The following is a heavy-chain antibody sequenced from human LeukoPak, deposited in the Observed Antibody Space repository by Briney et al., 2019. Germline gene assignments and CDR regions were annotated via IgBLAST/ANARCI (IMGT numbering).Heavy chain of an antibody. CDR2: SNTNTGNP. CDR3: ARSNNDGDYLGVGFDC. V-gene: IGHV7-4-1*02. D-gene: IGHD4-17*01. J-gene: IGHJ5*01. CDR1: GYTFSSDA. Sequence: ASVKVSCKASGYTFSSDAMNWVRQAPGQWLELMGRSNTNTGNPTYAQGFTGRFVFSLDTSVSTAYLQISSLQAEDTAVYYCARSNNDGDYLGVGFDCWGQGTLVTVSS.